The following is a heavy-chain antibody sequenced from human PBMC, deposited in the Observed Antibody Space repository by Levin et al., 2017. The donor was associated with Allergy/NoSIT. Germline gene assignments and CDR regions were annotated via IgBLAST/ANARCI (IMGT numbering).Heavy chain of an antibody. CDR1: GGTFSSYA. V-gene: IGHV1-69*13. Sequence: SVKVSCKASGGTFSSYAISWVRQAPGQGLEWMGGIIPIFGTANYAQKFQGRVTITADESTSTAYMELSSLRSEDTAVYYCARMGETGYGDYGYWGQGTLVTVSS. CDR2: IIPIFGTA. CDR3: ARMGETGYGDYGY. J-gene: IGHJ4*02. D-gene: IGHD4-17*01.